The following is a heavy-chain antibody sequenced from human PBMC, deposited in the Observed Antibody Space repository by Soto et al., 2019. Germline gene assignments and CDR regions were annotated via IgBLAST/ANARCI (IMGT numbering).Heavy chain of an antibody. D-gene: IGHD6-13*01. V-gene: IGHV4-30-4*01. Sequence: SETLSLTCTVSGGSISSGDYYWSWIRQPPGKGLEWIGYIYYSGSTYYNPSLKSRVTISVDTSKNRFSLKLSSVTAADTAVYYCARLSSSWLLYFDYWGQGTLVTVSS. J-gene: IGHJ4*02. CDR1: GGSISSGDYY. CDR2: IYYSGST. CDR3: ARLSSSWLLYFDY.